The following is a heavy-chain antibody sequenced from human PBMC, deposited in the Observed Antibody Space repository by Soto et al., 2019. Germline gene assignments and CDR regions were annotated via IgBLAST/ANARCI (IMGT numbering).Heavy chain of an antibody. D-gene: IGHD1-26*01. CDR1: GGSGGSFSGYY. CDR3: ARDPARGGGSYLGYFDY. J-gene: IGHJ4*02. V-gene: IGHV4-34*01. Sequence: PSETLSLTCAVYGGSGGSFSGYYWSWIRQPPGKGLEWIGEINHSGSTNYNPSLKSRVTISVDTSMNQFSLTLTSVTAADTAVYYCARDPARGGGSYLGYFDYWGQGTPVTVSS. CDR2: INHSGST.